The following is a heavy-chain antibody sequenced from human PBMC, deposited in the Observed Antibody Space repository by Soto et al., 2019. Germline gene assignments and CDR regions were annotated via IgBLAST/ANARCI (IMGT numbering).Heavy chain of an antibody. V-gene: IGHV4-39*01. CDR1: GGSISSATYY. J-gene: IGHJ4*02. CDR2: IYYSGST. D-gene: IGHD2-2*01. Sequence: QLEMQASGPGLVRPSETLSLTCTVSGGSISSATYYWGWIRQPPGKGLEWIGSIYYSGSTYYSPSLKSRVTISLDTSMNQFSLKLTSVSAAATAMYYCARQATTSWSYWGQGTMVTVSS. CDR3: ARQATTSWSY.